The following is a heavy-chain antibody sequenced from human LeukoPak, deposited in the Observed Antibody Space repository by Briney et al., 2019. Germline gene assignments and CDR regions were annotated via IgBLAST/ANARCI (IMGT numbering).Heavy chain of an antibody. CDR3: ARGPRYCSSTSCSDFFDS. V-gene: IGHV3-66*01. CDR2: IYTGGAT. CDR1: GFTVSNNY. D-gene: IGHD2-2*01. Sequence: GGSLRLSCAASGFTVSNNYVSWIRQAPGRGLEWVSVIYTGGATYYANSVKGRFTISRDNSKNTLSLQMNNLGAEDSAVYYCARGPRYCSSTSCSDFFDSWGQGTLVTVSS. J-gene: IGHJ4*02.